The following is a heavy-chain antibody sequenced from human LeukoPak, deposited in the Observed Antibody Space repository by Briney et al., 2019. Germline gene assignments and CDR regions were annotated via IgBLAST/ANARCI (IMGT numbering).Heavy chain of an antibody. Sequence: PSETLSLTCTVSGGSISSHYWSWIRQSPGKGLEWIGYIYYSGSTKYNPSLNSRVTISVDTSKNQFSLKLSSVTAADTAVYYCARYGITVVRGGKYYFDYWGQGTLVTVSS. V-gene: IGHV4-59*08. D-gene: IGHD3-10*01. CDR3: ARYGITVVRGGKYYFDY. CDR1: GGSISSHY. J-gene: IGHJ4*02. CDR2: IYYSGST.